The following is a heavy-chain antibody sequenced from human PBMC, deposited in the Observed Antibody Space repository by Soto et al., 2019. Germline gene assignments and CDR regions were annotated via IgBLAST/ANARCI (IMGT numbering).Heavy chain of an antibody. J-gene: IGHJ6*02. CDR2: ISPTGEQR. Sequence: GWSLRLSCAASRFTFRNYGMSWVRQGPGKGLEWVSGISPTGEQRFYVDSVKGRFFISRDNSQNTLSLEMSNLRADDTAVYYCAKRYGSGSYRDFNSYYGMDIWGQGTSVTV. CDR3: AKRYGSGSYRDFNSYYGMDI. D-gene: IGHD3-10*01. V-gene: IGHV3-23*01. CDR1: RFTFRNYG.